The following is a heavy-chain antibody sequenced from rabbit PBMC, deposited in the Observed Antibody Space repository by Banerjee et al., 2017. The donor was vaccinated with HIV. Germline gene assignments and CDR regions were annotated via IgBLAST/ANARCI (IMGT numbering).Heavy chain of an antibody. D-gene: IGHD6-1*01. CDR2: IYVGSSGIT. V-gene: IGHV1S40*01. J-gene: IGHJ4*01. Sequence: QSLEESGGDLVKPGASLTLTCTASGFSFSSSYQMCWVRQAPGKGLEWIACIYVGSSGITYYASWAKGRFTISRPSSTTVTLQMTSLTAADTATYFCVRETETYAGYTGYAYYFNLWGPGTLVTVS. CDR1: GFSFSSSYQ. CDR3: VRETETYAGYTGYAYYFNL.